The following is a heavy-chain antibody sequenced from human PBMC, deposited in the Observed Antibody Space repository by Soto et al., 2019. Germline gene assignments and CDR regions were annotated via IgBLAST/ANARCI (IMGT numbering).Heavy chain of an antibody. CDR1: GFTSTNHW. CDR3: ARDGGLCARNSFCFDY. V-gene: IGHV3-7*01. Sequence: PGGSLRLSCVASGFTSTNHWMSWVRLPPGKGLEWVAEIKGGGSEKNYGDSVKGRFTISRDNAKDSVILQMNSLRVEDTAVYYCARDGGLCARNSFCFDYWGHGILVTVSS. D-gene: IGHD3-3*01. J-gene: IGHJ4*01. CDR2: IKGGGSEK.